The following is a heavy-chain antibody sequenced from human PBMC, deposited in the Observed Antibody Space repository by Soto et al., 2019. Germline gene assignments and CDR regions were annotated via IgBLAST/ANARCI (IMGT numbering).Heavy chain of an antibody. J-gene: IGHJ6*03. CDR2: ISSSGSTI. Sequence: GGSLRLSCAASGFTFSDYYMSWIRQAPGKGLEWVSYISSSGSTIYYADSVKGRFTISRDNAKNSLYLQMNSLRAEDTAVYYCARGIRIDSSSSSYYYYYMDVWGKGTTVTVSS. D-gene: IGHD6-6*01. V-gene: IGHV3-11*01. CDR1: GFTFSDYY. CDR3: ARGIRIDSSSSSYYYYYMDV.